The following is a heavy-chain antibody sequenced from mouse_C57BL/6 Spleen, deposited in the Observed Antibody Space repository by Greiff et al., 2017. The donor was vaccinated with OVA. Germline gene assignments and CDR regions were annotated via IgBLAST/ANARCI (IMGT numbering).Heavy chain of an antibody. CDR1: GYTFTSYW. J-gene: IGHJ4*01. Sequence: QVQLQQPGAELVMPGASVKLSCKASGYTFTSYWMHWVKQRPGQGLEWIGEIDPSDSYTNYNQKFKGKSTLTVDKSSSTAYMQLSSLTSEDSAVYYCARSALRNAMDYWGQGTSVTVSS. V-gene: IGHV1-69*01. CDR3: ARSALRNAMDY. CDR2: IDPSDSYT.